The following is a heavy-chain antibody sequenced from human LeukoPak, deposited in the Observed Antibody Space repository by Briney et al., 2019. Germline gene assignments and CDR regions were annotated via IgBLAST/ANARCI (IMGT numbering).Heavy chain of an antibody. Sequence: GGSLRLSCAASVFNFSNYGMHWVRQVPGKGLEWVAVMSPDGYSQYNADSEKGRFAISRDNSKNTLYLQMNSLRAEDTAVYYCAKVRGYPGTFNYFDYWGRGALVTVSS. CDR3: AKVRGYPGTFNYFDY. V-gene: IGHV3-30*18. J-gene: IGHJ4*02. D-gene: IGHD5-18*01. CDR1: VFNFSNYG. CDR2: MSPDGYSQ.